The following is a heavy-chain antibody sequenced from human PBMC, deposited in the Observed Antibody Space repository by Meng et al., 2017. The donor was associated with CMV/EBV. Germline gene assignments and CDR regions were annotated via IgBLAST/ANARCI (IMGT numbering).Heavy chain of an antibody. CDR1: GFTFSSYW. J-gene: IGHJ4*02. CDR3: ARDPRYGSNDY. D-gene: IGHD1-26*01. Sequence: GESLKISCAASGFTFSSYWMSWVRQAPGKGLEWLSYISTNGDVIYYADSVKGRFTISRDNAKNSLYLQMNSLRVDDTALYYCARDPRYGSNDYWGQGTLVTVSS. V-gene: IGHV3-48*04. CDR2: ISTNGDVI.